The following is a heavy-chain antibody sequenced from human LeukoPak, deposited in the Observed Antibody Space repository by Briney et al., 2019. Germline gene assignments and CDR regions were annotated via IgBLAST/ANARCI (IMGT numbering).Heavy chain of an antibody. V-gene: IGHV4-30-2*01. CDR1: GGSISSGGYS. CDR2: IYHSGST. D-gene: IGHD3-22*01. J-gene: IGHJ4*02. CDR3: ARAIYYDSSGYYFDY. Sequence: SETLSLTCAVSGGSISSGGYSWSWIRQPPGKGLEWIGYIYHSGSTYYNPSLKSRVTISVDRSKNQFSLKLSSVTAADTAVYYCARAIYYDSSGYYFDYWGQGTPVTVSS.